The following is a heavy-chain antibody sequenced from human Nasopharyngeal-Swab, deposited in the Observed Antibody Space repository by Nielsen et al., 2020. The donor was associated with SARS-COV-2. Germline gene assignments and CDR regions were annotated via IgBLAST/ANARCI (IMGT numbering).Heavy chain of an antibody. J-gene: IGHJ4*02. CDR3: ATDIVDLVASTDF. CDR2: MSHDGTDE. CDR1: GFTFSSYG. D-gene: IGHD2-15*01. V-gene: IGHV3-30*03. Sequence: GESLKISCATSGFTFSSYGMHWVRQAPGKGLEWVALMSHDGTDERYADSVKGRFTISRDNSEKTLYLQMDSLREDDTAMYYCATDIVDLVASTDFWGQGTRVTVSS.